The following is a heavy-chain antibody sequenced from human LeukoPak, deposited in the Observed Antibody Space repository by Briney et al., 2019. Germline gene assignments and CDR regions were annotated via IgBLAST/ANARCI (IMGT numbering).Heavy chain of an antibody. V-gene: IGHV4-59*01. CDR2: IYYSGST. CDR3: ARTITMVRGVILPDWFDP. J-gene: IGHJ5*02. D-gene: IGHD3-10*01. Sequence: SETLSLTCTVSGGSISSYYWSWIRQPPGKGLEWIGYIYYSGSTNYNPSLKSRVTISVDTSKNQSSLKLSSVTAADTAVYYCARTITMVRGVILPDWFDPWGQGTLVTVSS. CDR1: GGSISSYY.